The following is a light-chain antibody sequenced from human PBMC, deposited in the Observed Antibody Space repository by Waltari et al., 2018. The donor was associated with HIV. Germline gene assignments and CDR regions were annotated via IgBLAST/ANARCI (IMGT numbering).Light chain of an antibody. V-gene: IGLV1-44*01. CDR2: NDS. Sequence: QSVLTQPPSASGTPGQRVTISCSGGSSNVGSNTVSWYQHLPGTAPKLLIYNDSQPPSWVPDRFSGSKSGTSASLTISGLQSEDEAEYYCAAWDDSLNGVLFGGGTKLTVL. CDR1: SSNVGSNT. J-gene: IGLJ2*01. CDR3: AAWDDSLNGVL.